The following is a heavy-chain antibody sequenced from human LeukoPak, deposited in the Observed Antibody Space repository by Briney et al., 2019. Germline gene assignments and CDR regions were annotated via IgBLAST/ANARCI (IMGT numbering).Heavy chain of an antibody. CDR2: ISYDGSDT. D-gene: IGHD3-22*01. Sequence: GGSLRLSCVASGFTFSSFGMHWVRQAPGKGLEWVAVISYDGSDTFYADSVKGRFTISRDNSKSTLYLQMNSLGAEDTTVYYCAKDPDYFDSSGYLGYWGQGTLVTVSS. V-gene: IGHV3-30*18. J-gene: IGHJ4*02. CDR1: GFTFSSFG. CDR3: AKDPDYFDSSGYLGY.